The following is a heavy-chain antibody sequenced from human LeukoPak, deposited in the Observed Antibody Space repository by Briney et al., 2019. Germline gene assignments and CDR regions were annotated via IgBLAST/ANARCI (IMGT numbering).Heavy chain of an antibody. D-gene: IGHD6-19*01. V-gene: IGHV4-61*02. CDR1: GGSISSGSYY. CDR2: IYTSGST. J-gene: IGHJ6*04. CDR3: ARGGQWLVLAAVDV. Sequence: SETLSLTCTVSGGSISSGSYYWSWIRQPAGKGLEWIGRIYTSGSTNYNPSLKSRVTISVDTSKNQSSQKLSSVTAADTAVYYCARGGQWLVLAAVDVWGKGTTVTVSS.